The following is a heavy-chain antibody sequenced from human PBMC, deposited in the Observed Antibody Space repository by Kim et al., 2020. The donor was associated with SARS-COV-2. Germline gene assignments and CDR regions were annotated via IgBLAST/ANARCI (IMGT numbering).Heavy chain of an antibody. CDR2: IYYSGST. D-gene: IGHD3-10*01. J-gene: IGHJ5*02. CDR3: ARVIESFGFGELRSWFDP. Sequence: SETLSLTCTVSGGSVSSGSYYWSWIRQPPGKGLEWIGYIYYSGSTNYNPSLKSRVTISVDTSKNQFSLKLSSVTAADTAVYYCARVIESFGFGELRSWFDPWGQGTLVTVSS. V-gene: IGHV4-61*01. CDR1: GGSVSSGSYY.